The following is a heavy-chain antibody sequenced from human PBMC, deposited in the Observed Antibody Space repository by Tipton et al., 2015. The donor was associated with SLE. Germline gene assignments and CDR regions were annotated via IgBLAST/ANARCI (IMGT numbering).Heavy chain of an antibody. D-gene: IGHD7-27*01. CDR1: GYSFTSYW. CDR2: IYPGDSDT. CDR3: ARESGLGIRGDSFDI. Sequence: QLVQSGADMKKPGESLKISCKGSGYSFTSYWIGWVRQMPGKGLEWMGIIYPGDSDTRYSPSLQGQVTISADRSISTAYLQWSSLKASGTAMYYCARESGLGIRGDSFDIWGQGTMVTVSS. J-gene: IGHJ3*02. V-gene: IGHV5-51*03.